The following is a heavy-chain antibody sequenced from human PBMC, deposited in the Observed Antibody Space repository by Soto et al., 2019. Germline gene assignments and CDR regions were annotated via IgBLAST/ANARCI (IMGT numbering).Heavy chain of an antibody. J-gene: IGHJ4*02. D-gene: IGHD1-26*01. CDR3: ARVSWENYFDY. CDR2: ISSSSSYI. Sequence: GGSLRLSCAASGFTFSDYYMTWIRQAPGKGLEWISYISSSSSYINYADSVKGRFTISRDNAKNSLYLQMNSLRAEDTAVNYCARVSWENYFDYWGQGTLVTVSS. V-gene: IGHV3-11*05. CDR1: GFTFSDYY.